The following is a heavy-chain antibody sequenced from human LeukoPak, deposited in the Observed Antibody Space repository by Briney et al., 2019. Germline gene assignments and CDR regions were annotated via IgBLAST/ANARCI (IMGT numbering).Heavy chain of an antibody. D-gene: IGHD3-10*01. CDR3: ARDRATMVRGVSLFDY. CDR2: ISSSSSYI. J-gene: IGHJ4*02. CDR1: GFTSSSYS. Sequence: GGSLRLSCAASGFTSSSYSMNWVRQAPGKGLEWVSSISSSSSYIYYADSVKGRFTISRDNAKNSLYLQMNSLRAEDTAVYYCARDRATMVRGVSLFDYWGQGTLVTVSS. V-gene: IGHV3-21*01.